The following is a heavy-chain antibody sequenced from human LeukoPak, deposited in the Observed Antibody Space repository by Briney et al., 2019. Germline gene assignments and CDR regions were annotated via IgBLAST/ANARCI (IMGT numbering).Heavy chain of an antibody. CDR1: GGSFSGYY. CDR2: INHSGST. D-gene: IGHD5-18*01. J-gene: IGHJ6*03. Sequence: SETLSLTCAVYGGSFSGYYWSWIRQPPGKGLEWIGEINHSGSTNYNPSLKSRVTISVDTSKNQFSPKLSSVTAADTAVYYCARARGYSYGYYYYYMDVWGKGTTVTVSS. V-gene: IGHV4-34*01. CDR3: ARARGYSYGYYYYYMDV.